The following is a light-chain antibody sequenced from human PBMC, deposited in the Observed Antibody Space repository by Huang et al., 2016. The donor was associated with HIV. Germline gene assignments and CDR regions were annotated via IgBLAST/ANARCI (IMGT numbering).Light chain of an antibody. CDR1: RSVSSY. Sequence: EIVLTQSPATLSLSPGERATLSCRASRSVSSYLVWSQQKPDQAPRLLIYDASNRATGVPARFSGSGSGTDFTLTISSLEPEDSAIYYCQQRSIWPPFTFGPGTKVEI. CDR3: QQRSIWPPFT. V-gene: IGKV3-11*01. CDR2: DAS. J-gene: IGKJ3*01.